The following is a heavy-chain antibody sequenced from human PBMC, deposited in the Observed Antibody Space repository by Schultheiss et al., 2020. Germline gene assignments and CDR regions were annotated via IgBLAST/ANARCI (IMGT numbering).Heavy chain of an antibody. CDR1: GYSISSGYY. V-gene: IGHV4-38-2*01. CDR2: IYHSGST. CDR3: ARGPPRYGDYYAFDI. D-gene: IGHD4-17*01. Sequence: SQPLSLTCAVSGYSISSGYYWGWIRQPPGKGLEWIGSIYHSGSTYYNPSLKSRVTISVDTSKNQFSLRLTSVTAADTAVYYCARGPPRYGDYYAFDIWGQGTMVTGSS. J-gene: IGHJ3*02.